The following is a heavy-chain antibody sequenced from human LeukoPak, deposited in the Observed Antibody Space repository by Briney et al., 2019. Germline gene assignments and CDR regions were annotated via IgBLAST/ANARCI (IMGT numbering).Heavy chain of an antibody. CDR1: GGSISSYY. D-gene: IGHD3-22*01. J-gene: IGHJ3*02. CDR2: IYYSGST. CDR3: ARRGPTDYYDSSGYSVGAFDI. Sequence: SETLSLTCTVSGGSISSYYWSWIRQPPGKGLEWIGYIYYSGSTNYNPSLKSRVTISVDTSENQFSLKLSSVTAADTAVYYCARRGPTDYYDSSGYSVGAFDIWGQGTMVTVSS. V-gene: IGHV4-59*08.